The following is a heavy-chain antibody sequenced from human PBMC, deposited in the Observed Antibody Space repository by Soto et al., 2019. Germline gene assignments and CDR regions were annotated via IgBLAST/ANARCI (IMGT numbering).Heavy chain of an antibody. J-gene: IGHJ4*02. Sequence: XGSLRLSLAASGFTFSSYTMSWVRQAPGKGLEWVSARSGSGGSRYYADSVKGRFTISRDNSKNTLYLQMNSLRAEDTAVYYCAKELFIYDSWSGPLPLFDDWGQGTLVTVSS. CDR2: RSGSGGSR. V-gene: IGHV3-23*01. CDR1: GFTFSSYT. D-gene: IGHD3-3*01. CDR3: AKELFIYDSWSGPLPLFDD.